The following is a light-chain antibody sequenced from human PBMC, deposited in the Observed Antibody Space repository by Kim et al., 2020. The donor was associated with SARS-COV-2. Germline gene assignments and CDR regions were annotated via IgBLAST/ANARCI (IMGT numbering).Light chain of an antibody. CDR1: NSNIGSHT. CDR2: ANS. CDR3: AAWDASLNGWV. V-gene: IGLV1-44*01. Sequence: GQRVTLSCSGSNSNIGSHTVNWYQHFPGTAPKLLIYANSHRPSGVPDRFSGSKSDSSASLAISGLQSEDEADYYCAAWDASLNGWVFGGGTQLTVL. J-gene: IGLJ3*02.